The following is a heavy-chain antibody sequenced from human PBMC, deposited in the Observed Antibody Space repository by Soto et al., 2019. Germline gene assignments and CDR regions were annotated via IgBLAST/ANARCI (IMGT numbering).Heavy chain of an antibody. D-gene: IGHD3-10*01. Sequence: GGSLRLSCAASGFTFSSYAMHWVRQAPGKGLEWVAVISYDGSNKYYADSVKGRFTISRDNSKNTLYLQMNSLRAEDTAVYYCARDRTPITMVRGVIRSPTPSFFDYWGQGTLVTVSS. CDR1: GFTFSSYA. CDR3: ARDRTPITMVRGVIRSPTPSFFDY. CDR2: ISYDGSNK. J-gene: IGHJ4*02. V-gene: IGHV3-30-3*01.